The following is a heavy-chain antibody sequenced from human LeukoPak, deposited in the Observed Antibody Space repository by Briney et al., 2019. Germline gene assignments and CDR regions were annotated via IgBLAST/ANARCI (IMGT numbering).Heavy chain of an antibody. J-gene: IGHJ4*02. CDR2: IYYSGST. D-gene: IGHD3-16*02. CDR1: GGSITTSSYY. CDR3: ASFYDYVWGSYRDHFDY. V-gene: IGHV4-39*01. Sequence: KPSETLSLTCTVSGGSITTSSYYWGWIRQPPGKGLEWIGSIYYSGSTYYKPSLKSRVTISVDTSKNQFFLKLSSVTAADTAVYYCASFYDYVWGSYRDHFDYWGQGTLVTVSS.